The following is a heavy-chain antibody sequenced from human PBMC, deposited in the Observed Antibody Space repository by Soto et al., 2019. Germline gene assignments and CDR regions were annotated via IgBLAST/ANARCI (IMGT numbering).Heavy chain of an antibody. J-gene: IGHJ6*02. CDR2: IVVGSGNT. CDR3: AAASPGIVLLQDYYYYYGMDV. D-gene: IGHD1-26*01. CDR1: GFTFTSSA. V-gene: IGHV1-58*01. Sequence: ASVKVSCKASGFTFTSSAVQWVRQARGQRLEWIGWIVVGSGNTNYAQKFQERVTITRDMSTSTAYMELSSLRSEDTAVYYCAAASPGIVLLQDYYYYYGMDVWGQGTTVTVSS.